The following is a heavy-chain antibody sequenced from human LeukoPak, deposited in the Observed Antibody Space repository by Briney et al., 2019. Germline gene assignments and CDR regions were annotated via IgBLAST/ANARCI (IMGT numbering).Heavy chain of an antibody. J-gene: IGHJ4*02. Sequence: PGGSLRLSCAASGFTFSDYYMSWIRQAPGKGLEWVSYISSSGSTIYYADSVKGRFTISRDNAKNSLYLQMNSLRAEDTAVYYCERESGYGELFFDYWGQGTLVTVSS. CDR3: ERESGYGELFFDY. V-gene: IGHV3-11*01. D-gene: IGHD3-10*01. CDR1: GFTFSDYY. CDR2: ISSSGSTI.